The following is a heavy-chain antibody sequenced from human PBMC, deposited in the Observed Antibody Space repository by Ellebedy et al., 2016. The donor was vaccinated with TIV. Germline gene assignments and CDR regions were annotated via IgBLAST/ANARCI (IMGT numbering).Heavy chain of an antibody. D-gene: IGHD5-24*01. Sequence: GGSLRLSCAASGFTFSSYAMSWVRQAPGKGLEWVSAISGSGGSTYYADSVKGRFTISRDKSKNTLYLQMNSLRAEDTAVYYCAARDGYNGAFDYWGQGTLVTVSS. V-gene: IGHV3-23*01. CDR2: ISGSGGST. CDR1: GFTFSSYA. CDR3: AARDGYNGAFDY. J-gene: IGHJ4*02.